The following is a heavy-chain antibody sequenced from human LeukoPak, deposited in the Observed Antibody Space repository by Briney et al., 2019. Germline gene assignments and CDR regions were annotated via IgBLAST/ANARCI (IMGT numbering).Heavy chain of an antibody. V-gene: IGHV3-21*01. CDR1: GFTFSNYN. J-gene: IGHJ4*02. D-gene: IGHD5-12*01. CDR3: ARDEVATISDY. Sequence: PGGSLRLFCAASGFTFSNYNMNWVRQAPGKGLEWVSSISGSGSYIYYADSVKGRFTISRDNAKNSLFLEMNSLRAEDTAVYYCARDEVATISDYWGQGALVTVSS. CDR2: ISGSGSYI.